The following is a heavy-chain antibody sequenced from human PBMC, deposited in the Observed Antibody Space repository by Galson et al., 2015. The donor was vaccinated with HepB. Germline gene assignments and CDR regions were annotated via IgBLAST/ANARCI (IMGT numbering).Heavy chain of an antibody. V-gene: IGHV1-2*02. D-gene: IGHD3-9*01. CDR3: ASVRTGPLRSFGRGNPFDY. CDR1: GYTFTGYY. J-gene: IGHJ4*02. CDR2: INPNSGGT. Sequence: SVKVSCKASGYTFTGYYMHWVRQAPGQGLEWMGWINPNSGGTNYAQKFQGRVTMTRDTSISTAYMELSRLRSDDTAVYYCASVRTGPLRSFGRGNPFDYWGQGTLVTVSS.